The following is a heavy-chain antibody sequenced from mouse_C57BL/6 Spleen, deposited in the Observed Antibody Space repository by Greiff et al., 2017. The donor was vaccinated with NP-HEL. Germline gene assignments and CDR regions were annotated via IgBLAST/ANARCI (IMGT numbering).Heavy chain of an antibody. CDR3: ARVSPYYGSSPFDY. CDR2: IDPSDSYT. V-gene: IGHV1-69*01. J-gene: IGHJ2*01. Sequence: QVQLQQPGAELVMPGASVKLSCKASGYTFTSYWMHWVKQRPGQGLEWIGEIDPSDSYTNYNQKFKGKSTLTVDKSSSTAYMQLSSLTSEDSAVYYCARVSPYYGSSPFDYWGQGTTLTVSS. CDR1: GYTFTSYW. D-gene: IGHD1-1*01.